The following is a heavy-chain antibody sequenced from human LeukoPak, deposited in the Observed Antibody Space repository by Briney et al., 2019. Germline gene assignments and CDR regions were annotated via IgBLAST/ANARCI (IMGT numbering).Heavy chain of an antibody. D-gene: IGHD5-18*01. Sequence: GGSLRLSCAASGFTFSSYSMNWVRQAPGKGLEWVSSISSSSSYIYYVDSVKGRFTISRDNAKNSLYLQMNSLRAEDTAVYYCARGAGYSYGYGDYWGQGTLVAVSS. J-gene: IGHJ4*02. CDR2: ISSSSSYI. CDR1: GFTFSSYS. CDR3: ARGAGYSYGYGDY. V-gene: IGHV3-21*01.